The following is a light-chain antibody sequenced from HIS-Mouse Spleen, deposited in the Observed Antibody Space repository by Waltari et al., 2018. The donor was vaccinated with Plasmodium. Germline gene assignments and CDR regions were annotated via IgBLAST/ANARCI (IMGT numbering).Light chain of an antibody. Sequence: EIVLTQSPATLSLSPGERATLSCRASQSVSSYLAWYQQKPGQAPRLLIYDASNRATGIPARFSGSGSGTDFTLTISSLEPEGFAVYYCQQRSNWPRVLTFGGGTKVEIK. V-gene: IGKV3-11*01. CDR3: QQRSNWPRVLT. J-gene: IGKJ4*01. CDR1: QSVSSY. CDR2: DAS.